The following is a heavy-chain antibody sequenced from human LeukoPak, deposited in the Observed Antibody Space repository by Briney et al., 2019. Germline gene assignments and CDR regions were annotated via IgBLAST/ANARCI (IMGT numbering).Heavy chain of an antibody. CDR3: ARHVRDSYGAYYFDY. CDR2: INHSGST. J-gene: IGHJ4*02. Sequence: SETLSLTCAVYGGSFTDYYWSWIRQPPGKGLEWIGEINHSGSTNYNPSLKSRVTISVDTSKNQFSLKLSSVTAADTAVYYCARHVRDSYGAYYFDYWGQGTLVTVSS. V-gene: IGHV4-34*01. D-gene: IGHD5-18*01. CDR1: GGSFTDYY.